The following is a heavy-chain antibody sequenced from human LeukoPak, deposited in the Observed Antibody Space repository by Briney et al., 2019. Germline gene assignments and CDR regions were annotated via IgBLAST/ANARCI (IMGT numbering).Heavy chain of an antibody. CDR2: IYYSGST. D-gene: IGHD6-13*01. CDR1: GGSISSGGYY. J-gene: IGHJ4*02. CDR3: ARASPIAAAGTWYFDY. Sequence: SETLSLTCTVSGGSISSGGYYWSWIRQHPGKGLEWIGYIYYSGSTYYNPSLKSRVTISVDTSKNQFSLKLSSVTAADTAVYYCARASPIAAAGTWYFDYWGQGTLVTVSS. V-gene: IGHV4-31*03.